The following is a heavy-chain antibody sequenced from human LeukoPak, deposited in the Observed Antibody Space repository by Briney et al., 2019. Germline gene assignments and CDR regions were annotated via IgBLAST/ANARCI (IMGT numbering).Heavy chain of an antibody. J-gene: IGHJ4*02. CDR1: GGSISSYY. CDR2: IYYSGST. CDR3: AVAGSSLYYFDY. V-gene: IGHV4-59*01. Sequence: PSETLSLTCAVSGGSISSYYWSWIRQPPGKGLEWIGYIYYSGSTNYNPSLKSRVTISVDTSKNQFPLKLSSVTAADTAVYYCAVAGSSLYYFDYWGQGTLVTVSS. D-gene: IGHD3-10*01.